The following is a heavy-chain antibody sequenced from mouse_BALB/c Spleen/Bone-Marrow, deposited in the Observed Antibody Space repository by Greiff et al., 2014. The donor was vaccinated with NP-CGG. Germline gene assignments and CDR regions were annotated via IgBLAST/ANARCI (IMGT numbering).Heavy chain of an antibody. V-gene: IGHV5-9-2*01. D-gene: IGHD2-4*01. CDR2: ISGGGSYT. J-gene: IGHJ3*01. CDR1: GFSFNSYG. Sequence: EVQGVESGGGLVKSGGSLKLSCAASGFSFNSYGMSWVRQTPEKRLEWVATISGGGSYTFYPDSVKGRFTISRDNAKNNLYLQLSSLRSEDTALYYCARHAYYDQTEFSFVYWGQGTLVTVSA. CDR3: ARHAYYDQTEFSFVY.